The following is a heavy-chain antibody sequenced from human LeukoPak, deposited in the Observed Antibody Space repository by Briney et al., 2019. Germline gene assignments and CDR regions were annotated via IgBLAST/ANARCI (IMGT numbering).Heavy chain of an antibody. CDR1: GYTFTAYY. V-gene: IGHV1-2*02. CDR3: AEGDYGSGNGLDP. CDR2: INPNSGGT. J-gene: IGHJ5*02. Sequence: ASVKVSCKPSGYTFTAYYMHWVRQAPGQGLEWMGWINPNSGGTNSAQKFQGRVTMTRDTSISTAYMELTRLRSDDTAVYYCAEGDYGSGNGLDPWGQGTLVTVSS. D-gene: IGHD3-10*01.